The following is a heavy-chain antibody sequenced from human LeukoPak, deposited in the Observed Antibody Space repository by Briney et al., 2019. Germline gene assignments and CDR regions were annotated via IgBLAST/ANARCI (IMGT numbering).Heavy chain of an antibody. Sequence: GAAVKVSCKASGYTFNNFYMHWIRQAPGQGLEWVGIINRSDNSTIYAQKFQGRVTMTRDMSTSTVYMELSSLRSDDTAVYYCARDLAMAAGGTGAFDIWGQGTRVTVSS. V-gene: IGHV1-46*02. CDR3: ARDLAMAAGGTGAFDI. J-gene: IGHJ3*02. D-gene: IGHD6-13*01. CDR2: INRSDNST. CDR1: GYTFNNFY.